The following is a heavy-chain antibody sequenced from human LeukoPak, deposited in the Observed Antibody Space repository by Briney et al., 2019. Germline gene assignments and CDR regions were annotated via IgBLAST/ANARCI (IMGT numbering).Heavy chain of an antibody. CDR3: ARHWLEAAKTYSYWFDP. CDR2: IYRGGTI. D-gene: IGHD6-13*01. CDR1: GGSISDYY. Sequence: SETLSLTCSVSGGSISDYYWSWIRQPPGKGLEWIGYIYRGGTINYNPSVKSRVTMSLDASKNQISLMLNSVTAADTAIYYCARHWLEAAKTYSYWFDPWGQGTLVTVSS. V-gene: IGHV4-4*09. J-gene: IGHJ5*02.